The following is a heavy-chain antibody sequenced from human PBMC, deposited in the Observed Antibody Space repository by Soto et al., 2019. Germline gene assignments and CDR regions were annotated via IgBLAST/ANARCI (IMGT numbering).Heavy chain of an antibody. Sequence: QVQLVQSGAEVKKPGASVKVSCKASGYTFTSYYMHWVRQAPGQGLEWMGIINPSGGSTSYAQKFQGRVTMTRDTSTSTVYMELSSLRSEDTAVYYCARGARYSDYQGGWFDPWGQGTLVTVSS. CDR3: ARGARYSDYQGGWFDP. V-gene: IGHV1-46*03. CDR1: GYTFTSYY. D-gene: IGHD4-17*01. CDR2: INPSGGST. J-gene: IGHJ5*02.